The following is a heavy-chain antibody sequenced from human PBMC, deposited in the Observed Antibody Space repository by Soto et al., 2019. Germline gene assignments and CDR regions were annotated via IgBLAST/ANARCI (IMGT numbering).Heavy chain of an antibody. CDR1: GFTFGSSA. D-gene: IGHD6-19*01. CDR3: AKQQWLVILEIYYFDY. V-gene: IGHV3-23*01. Sequence: EVQLLESGGGLVQPGGSLRLSCAASGFTFGSSAMSWVRQAPGKGLEWVSTITANGGITYYADSVKGRFTISRDNSKNTLYLQMNSLRAEDTAVYYCAKQQWLVILEIYYFDYWGQGTLVTVSS. J-gene: IGHJ4*02. CDR2: ITANGGIT.